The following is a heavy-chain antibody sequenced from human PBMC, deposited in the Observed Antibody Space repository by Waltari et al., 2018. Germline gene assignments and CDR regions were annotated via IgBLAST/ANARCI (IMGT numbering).Heavy chain of an antibody. V-gene: IGHV1-24*01. CDR2: FDPEDGET. Sequence: QVQLVQSGAEVKKPGASVKVSCKVSGYTLPELSMHWVRQAPGNGLEWMGGFDPEDGETIYAQKFQGRVTMTEDTSTDTAYMELSSLRSEDTAVYYCAIGTMVRGEPPSYGGMDVWGQGTTVTVSS. CDR1: GYTLPELS. D-gene: IGHD3-10*01. CDR3: AIGTMVRGEPPSYGGMDV. J-gene: IGHJ6*02.